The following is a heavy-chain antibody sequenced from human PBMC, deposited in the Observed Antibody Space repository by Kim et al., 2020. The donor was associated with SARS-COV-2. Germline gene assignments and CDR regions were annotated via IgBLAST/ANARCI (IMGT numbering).Heavy chain of an antibody. Sequence: GASVKGRFTISRDNAKNSLYLQMSSLRAEDTALYYCAREVGADWYFDLWGRGTLVTVSS. CDR3: AREVGADWYFDL. J-gene: IGHJ2*01. D-gene: IGHD1-26*01. V-gene: IGHV3-11*01.